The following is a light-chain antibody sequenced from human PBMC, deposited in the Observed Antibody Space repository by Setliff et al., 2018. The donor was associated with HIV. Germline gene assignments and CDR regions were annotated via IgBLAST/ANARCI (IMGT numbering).Light chain of an antibody. Sequence: QSVLAQPRPVSGSPGQSVTISCTGTSSDVGSYNYVSWYQQHPGKAPKLMIYDVTKRPSGVPDRFSGSKSGNTASLTISWLQAEDEADYYCCSYAGSYTPVIFGGGTKVTVL. CDR3: CSYAGSYTPVI. CDR2: DVT. CDR1: SSDVGSYNY. V-gene: IGLV2-11*01. J-gene: IGLJ2*01.